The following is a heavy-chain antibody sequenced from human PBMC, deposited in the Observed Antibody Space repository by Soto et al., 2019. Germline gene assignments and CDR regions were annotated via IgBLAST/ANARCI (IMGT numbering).Heavy chain of an antibody. CDR3: AKADTGWFAP. D-gene: IGHD3-10*01. Sequence: GGSLRLSCAASGFTFGHFVMTWVRQAPGKGLEWVSTITGSSGSTTYTESVKGRFTISRDNSKNSLYLQMNNLRADDTAIYYCAKADTGWFAPWGRGTLVTVSS. V-gene: IGHV3-23*01. CDR1: GFTFGHFV. CDR2: ITGSSGST. J-gene: IGHJ5*02.